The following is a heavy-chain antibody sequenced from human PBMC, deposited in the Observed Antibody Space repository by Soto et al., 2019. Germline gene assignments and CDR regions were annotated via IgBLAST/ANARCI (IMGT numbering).Heavy chain of an antibody. CDR2: IYYTGST. J-gene: IGHJ3*02. D-gene: IGHD3-16*01. V-gene: IGHV4-59*01. CDR1: GDSMYTFY. CDR3: ARGHNWGGSAFDI. Sequence: ETLSLTCTVSGDSMYTFYWGWIRQPPGKGLEWIGNIYYTGSTNYNPSLRNRVTMSTDTAKNQFSLRLRSVTAADAAVYYCARGHNWGGSAFDIWGQGTMVTVSS.